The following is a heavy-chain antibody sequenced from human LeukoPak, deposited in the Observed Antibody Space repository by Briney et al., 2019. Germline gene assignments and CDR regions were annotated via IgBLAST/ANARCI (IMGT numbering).Heavy chain of an antibody. CDR1: GFTFSGYG. J-gene: IGHJ4*02. D-gene: IGHD3-10*01. CDR2: IRYDGANK. V-gene: IGHV3-30*02. Sequence: GGSLRLSCVASGFTFSGYGMHWVRQAPGKWLEWVAFIRYDGANKYYADSVEGRFTISRDNSKNTLFLQMNSLRAEDTAVYYCGKEGGLSGSGGDYWGQGILVTVSS. CDR3: GKEGGLSGSGGDY.